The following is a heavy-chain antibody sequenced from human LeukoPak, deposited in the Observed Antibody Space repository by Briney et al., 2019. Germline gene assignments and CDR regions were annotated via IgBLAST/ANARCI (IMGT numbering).Heavy chain of an antibody. D-gene: IGHD6-13*01. CDR3: ARDSLVHPNRWFDP. V-gene: IGHV7-4-1*02. CDR1: GYTFTSYA. Sequence: GASVKVSCKASGYTFTSYAMNWVRQAPGQGLEWMGWINTNTGNPTYAQGFTGRFVFSLDTSVSTAYLQISSLKAEDTAVYYCARDSLVHPNRWFDPWGQGTLVIVSS. CDR2: INTNTGNP. J-gene: IGHJ5*02.